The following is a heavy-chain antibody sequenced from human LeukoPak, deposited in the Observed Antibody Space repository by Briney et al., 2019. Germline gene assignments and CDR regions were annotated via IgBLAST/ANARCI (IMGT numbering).Heavy chain of an antibody. CDR3: ARDRIKSGSYYFDY. D-gene: IGHD1-26*01. CDR1: AFTVSDDS. V-gene: IGHV3-48*01. J-gene: IGHJ4*02. CDR2: ISGRSSNI. Sequence: PGGSLRLSRAASAFTVSDDSMNWVRQAPRKGLEWVSYISGRSSNIYYADSVKGRFTISRDNAKNSMYLQMNSLRAEDTAVYYCARDRIKSGSYYFDYWGQGTLVTVSS.